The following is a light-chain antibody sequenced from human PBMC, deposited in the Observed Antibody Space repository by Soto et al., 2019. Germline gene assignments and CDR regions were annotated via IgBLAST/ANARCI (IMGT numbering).Light chain of an antibody. J-gene: IGKJ1*01. CDR1: QSFGRW. V-gene: IGKV1-5*03. CDR3: QHYNSYSEA. Sequence: DIQMTQSPSTLSASVGDRVTITCRASQSFGRWLAWYQQKPGKAPKLLIYKASTLKSGVPSRFSGSGSGTEFTLTISSLQPDDFATYYCQHYNSYSEAFGQGTKVDIK. CDR2: KAS.